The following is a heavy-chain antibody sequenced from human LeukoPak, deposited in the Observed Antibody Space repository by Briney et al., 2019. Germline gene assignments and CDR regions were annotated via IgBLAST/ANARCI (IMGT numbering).Heavy chain of an antibody. J-gene: IGHJ3*02. CDR2: IDPGDSDT. D-gene: IGHD4-11*01. V-gene: IGHV5-51*01. Sequence: GEALKISFNGSGYGFTSYWIGWVRQMPGKGREWMGIIDPGDSDTRYSPSFQGQVTISADKSISTAYLQWSSLKASDTAMYYCARPSGSKDAFDIRGQGTMVTVSS. CDR3: ARPSGSKDAFDI. CDR1: GYGFTSYW.